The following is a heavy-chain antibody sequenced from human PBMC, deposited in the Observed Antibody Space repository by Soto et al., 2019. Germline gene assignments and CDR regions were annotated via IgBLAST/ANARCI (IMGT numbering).Heavy chain of an antibody. CDR2: MNPNSGNT. CDR1: GYTFTSYD. Sequence: QVQLVQSGAEVKKPGASVKVSCKASGYTFTSYDINWVRQATGQGLEWMGWMNPNSGNTGYAQKFQGSVTMTRNTSISTAYMALRSLRSEGTAVYYWPRETSADGTAGFVPWGQGTLVTVSS. V-gene: IGHV1-8*01. J-gene: IGHJ5*02. CDR3: PRETSADGTAGFVP. D-gene: IGHD6-13*01.